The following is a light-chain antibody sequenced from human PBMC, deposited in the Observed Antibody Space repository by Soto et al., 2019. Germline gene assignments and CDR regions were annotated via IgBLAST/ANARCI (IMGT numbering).Light chain of an antibody. CDR3: QHYNSYSEA. J-gene: IGKJ1*01. CDR2: AAS. V-gene: IGKV3-15*01. Sequence: EIVMTQSPSSLSVSPGERAFLSCRASQSIITNLAWYQQKNGQAPRLLIYAASTRAAGVPARFSGSGYGTEFNLTISSLQTDDFATYYCQHYNSYSEAFGQGTKVDIK. CDR1: QSIITN.